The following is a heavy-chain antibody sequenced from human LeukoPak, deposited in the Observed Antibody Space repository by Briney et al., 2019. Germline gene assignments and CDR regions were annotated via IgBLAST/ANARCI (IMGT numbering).Heavy chain of an antibody. V-gene: IGHV4-38-2*01. CDR1: GYSISSGYY. CDR2: IYHSGST. J-gene: IGHJ4*02. CDR3: ARHGDLKHTYYDFWSGYYINY. Sequence: SETLSLTCAVSGYSISSGYYWGWIRPPPGKGLEWIGSIYHSGSTYYNPSLKSRVTISVDTSKNQFSLKLSSVTAADTAVYYCARHGDLKHTYYDFWSGYYINYWGQGTLVTVSS. D-gene: IGHD3-3*01.